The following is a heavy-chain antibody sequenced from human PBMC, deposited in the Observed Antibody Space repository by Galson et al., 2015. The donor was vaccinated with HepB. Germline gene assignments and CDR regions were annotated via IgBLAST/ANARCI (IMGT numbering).Heavy chain of an antibody. CDR2: ISSSSIYI. Sequence: SLRLSCATSGFTFSSYSMNWVRQAPGKGLEWVSSISSSSIYIYYADSVKGRLTISRDNAKGSLSLQMNSLRAEDTAVYYCARDLGYCTNGICYTDAFDIWGQGTMVTVSS. CDR3: ARDLGYCTNGICYTDAFDI. D-gene: IGHD2-8*01. J-gene: IGHJ3*02. CDR1: GFTFSSYS. V-gene: IGHV3-21*01.